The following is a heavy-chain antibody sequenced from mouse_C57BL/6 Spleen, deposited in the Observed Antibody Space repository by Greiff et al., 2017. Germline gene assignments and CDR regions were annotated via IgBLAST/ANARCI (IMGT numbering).Heavy chain of an antibody. D-gene: IGHD1-1*01. Sequence: EVMLVESGGGLVQPKGSLKLSCAASGFSFNTYAMNWVRQAPGKGLEWVARIRSKSNNYATYYADSVKDRFTISRDDSESMLYLQMNNLKTEDTAMYYCVRRKEYYGSSYEAYWGQGTLVTVSA. CDR3: VRRKEYYGSSYEAY. V-gene: IGHV10-1*01. J-gene: IGHJ3*01. CDR2: IRSKSNNYAT. CDR1: GFSFNTYA.